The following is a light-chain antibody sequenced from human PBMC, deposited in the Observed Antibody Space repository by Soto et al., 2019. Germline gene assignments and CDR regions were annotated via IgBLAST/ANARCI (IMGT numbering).Light chain of an antibody. Sequence: EIVLTQSPATLSLSPGERVTLSCRASQSVGSYLAWYQQKPGQAPRLLIYDASNRATGIPARFSGSGSGTDFTLTISSLEPEDFATYYCQQYESYPFTFGPGTKVDIK. V-gene: IGKV3-11*01. CDR3: QQYESYPFT. CDR1: QSVGSY. J-gene: IGKJ3*01. CDR2: DAS.